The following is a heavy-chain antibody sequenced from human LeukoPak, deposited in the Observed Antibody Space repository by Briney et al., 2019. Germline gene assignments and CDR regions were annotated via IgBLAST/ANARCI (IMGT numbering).Heavy chain of an antibody. CDR2: ISYDGSNK. V-gene: IGHV3-30-3*01. D-gene: IGHD5-18*01. Sequence: GGSLRLSCAASGFTFSSYAMHWVRQAPGKGLEWVAVISYDGSNKYYADSVKGRFTISRDNSKNTLYLQMNSLRAEETAVYYYARDWDTASRYGMDVWGQGTTVTVSS. J-gene: IGHJ6*02. CDR1: GFTFSSYA. CDR3: ARDWDTASRYGMDV.